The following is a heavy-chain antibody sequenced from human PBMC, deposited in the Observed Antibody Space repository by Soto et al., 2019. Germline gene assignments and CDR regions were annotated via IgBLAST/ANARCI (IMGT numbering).Heavy chain of an antibody. D-gene: IGHD3-3*01. J-gene: IGHJ1*01. V-gene: IGHV1-3*01. CDR1: GDTFNTHT. CDR2: INAGNGDT. CDR3: AKGEGLLRFLEWLLFFHH. Sequence: QVQFVQSGAAVRKPGASVTVSCQASGDTFNTHTIHWLRQAAGQRLEWMGWINAGNGDTKYSQKFQGRVTMTRDTSARTTYMELASLTSEGTALYCCAKGEGLLRFLEWLLFFHHWGQGTRVTVSS.